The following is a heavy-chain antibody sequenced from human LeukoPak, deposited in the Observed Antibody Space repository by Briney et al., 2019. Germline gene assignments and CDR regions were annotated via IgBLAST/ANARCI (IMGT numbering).Heavy chain of an antibody. D-gene: IGHD3-10*01. CDR1: GFTFSSYW. Sequence: PGGSLRLSCAASGFTFSSYWMSWVRQAPGRGLEWVANIKPDGSEKYYVDSVKGRFTISRDNSKNTLYLQMNSLRAEDTAVYYCSTLWFGELFDAFDIWGQGTMVTVSS. V-gene: IGHV3-7*02. J-gene: IGHJ3*02. CDR3: STLWFGELFDAFDI. CDR2: IKPDGSEK.